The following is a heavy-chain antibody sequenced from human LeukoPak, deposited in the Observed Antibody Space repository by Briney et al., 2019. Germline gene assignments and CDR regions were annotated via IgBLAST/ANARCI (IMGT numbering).Heavy chain of an antibody. CDR2: IRYDGSNK. CDR3: ARAIPGIAVAGVRADNWFDP. Sequence: PGGSLRLSCAASGFTFSSYGMHWVRQAPGKGLEWVAFIRYDGSNKYYADSVKGRFTISRDNSKNTLYLQMNSLRAEDTAVYYCARAIPGIAVAGVRADNWFDPWGQGTLVTVSS. J-gene: IGHJ5*02. D-gene: IGHD6-19*01. CDR1: GFTFSSYG. V-gene: IGHV3-30*02.